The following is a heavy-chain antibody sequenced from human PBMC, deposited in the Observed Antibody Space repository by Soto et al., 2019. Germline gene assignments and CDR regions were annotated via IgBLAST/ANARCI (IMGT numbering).Heavy chain of an antibody. Sequence: LSLTWTVCGGSISSSSYYWGWIRQPPGKGLEWIGSIYYSGSTYYNPSPKSRVTISVDTSKNQFSLKLSSVTAADTAVYYCASTVPYYFDYWGQGTLVTVS. CDR2: IYYSGST. V-gene: IGHV4-39*01. D-gene: IGHD4-4*01. J-gene: IGHJ4*02. CDR1: GGSISSSSYY. CDR3: ASTVPYYFDY.